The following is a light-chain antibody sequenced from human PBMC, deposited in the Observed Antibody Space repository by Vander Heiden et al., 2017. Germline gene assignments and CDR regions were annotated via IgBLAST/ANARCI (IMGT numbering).Light chain of an antibody. CDR2: AAS. V-gene: IGKV1-39*01. Sequence: DIQMTQSPSSLSASVVDRVTITCRASQSISSYLNWYQQKPGKAPKLLIYAASRLQSGVPSRFSGSGSGTDFTLTISRRQPEDFATYYCQQSDSTPCTFGQGTKLEIK. CDR3: QQSDSTPCT. J-gene: IGKJ2*02. CDR1: QSISSY.